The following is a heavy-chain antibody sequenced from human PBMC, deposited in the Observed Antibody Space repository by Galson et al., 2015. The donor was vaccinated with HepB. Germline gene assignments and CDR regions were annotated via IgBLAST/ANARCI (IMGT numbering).Heavy chain of an antibody. CDR3: ARDRVIFGVGEIDN. CDR1: GFTFSSYA. CDR2: ISYDGSNR. Sequence: LRLSCSASGFTFSSYAMHWVRQAPGKGLEWVAVISYDGSNRYYGGSVKGRFTISRDNGKNALFLQMSSLRDDDTAVYYCARDRVIFGVGEIDNWGQGTLVTVSS. J-gene: IGHJ4*02. D-gene: IGHD3-3*01. V-gene: IGHV3-30-3*01.